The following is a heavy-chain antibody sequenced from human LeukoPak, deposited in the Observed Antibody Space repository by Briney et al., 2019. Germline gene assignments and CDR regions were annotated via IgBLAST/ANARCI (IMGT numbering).Heavy chain of an antibody. CDR2: IIPILGIG. V-gene: IGHV1-69*04. J-gene: IGHJ6*02. D-gene: IGHD5-18*01. CDR1: GGTFSSYA. Sequence: ASVKVSCKASGGTFSSYAISWVRQAPGQGLEWMGRIIPILGIGNSAQKFQGSVTITADKSTSTAYMELSSPRSEDTAVYYCATKSIEDSYGPGYHYYGMDVWGQGTTVTVSS. CDR3: ATKSIEDSYGPGYHYYGMDV.